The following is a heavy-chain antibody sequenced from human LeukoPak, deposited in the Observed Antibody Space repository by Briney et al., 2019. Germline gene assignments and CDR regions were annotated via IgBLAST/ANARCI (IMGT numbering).Heavy chain of an antibody. D-gene: IGHD2-21*01. J-gene: IGHJ5*02. CDR2: IYYSGST. V-gene: IGHV4-59*01. CDR1: GGSISSYY. CDR3: ASNKVGDTLEYNWFDP. Sequence: SETLSLTCTVSGGSISSYYWSWIRQPPGKGLEWIGCIYYSGSTNYNPSLKSRVTISVDTSKNQFSLKLSSVTAADTSVYYCASNKVGDTLEYNWFDPWGQGTLVTVSS.